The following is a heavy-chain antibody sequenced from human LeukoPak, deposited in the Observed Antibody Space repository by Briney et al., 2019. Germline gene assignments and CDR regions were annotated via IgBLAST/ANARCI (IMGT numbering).Heavy chain of an antibody. D-gene: IGHD6-13*01. CDR2: IYSGGTT. Sequence: GGSLRLSCAASGFTVSSNYMSWVRQAPGKGLEWVSVIYSGGTTYCADSVKGRFTISRDNSQNTLYLQMNSLRAEDTAVYYCASDHSNSWYPYYFDYWGQGTLVTVSS. V-gene: IGHV3-66*01. J-gene: IGHJ4*02. CDR3: ASDHSNSWYPYYFDY. CDR1: GFTVSSNY.